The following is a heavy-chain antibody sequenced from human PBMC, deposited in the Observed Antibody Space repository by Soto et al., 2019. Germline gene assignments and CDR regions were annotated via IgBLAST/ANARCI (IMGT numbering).Heavy chain of an antibody. CDR2: ISRSSTGI. V-gene: IGHV3-48*02. J-gene: IGHJ6*02. Sequence: EVQLVESGGGLVQPGGSLRLSCAASGFTFSLYSMSWVRQAPGKGLEWVSYISRSSTGIHYADSVKGRFTISRDDAAKSMHLQMNSLSDGDTAVYYCARAVTWGLEVWGQGTTVSISS. D-gene: IGHD3-10*01. CDR1: GFTFSLYS. CDR3: ARAVTWGLEV.